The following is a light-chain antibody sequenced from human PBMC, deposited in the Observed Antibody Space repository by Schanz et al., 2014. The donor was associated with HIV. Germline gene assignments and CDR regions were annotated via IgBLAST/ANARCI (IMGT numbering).Light chain of an antibody. J-gene: IGKJ1*01. CDR3: QQYSSYSRT. Sequence: IQMAQSPSSLSASVGDRVTITCRASQSVSSWLAWYQQKPGKAPKLLIYKASSLESGVPSRFSGSGSGTKFTLTISSLQPDDFATYYCQQYSSYSRTFCQGTKVEIK. CDR2: KAS. CDR1: QSVSSW. V-gene: IGKV1-5*03.